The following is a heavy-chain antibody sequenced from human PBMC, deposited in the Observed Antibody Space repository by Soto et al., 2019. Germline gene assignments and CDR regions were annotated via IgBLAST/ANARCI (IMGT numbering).Heavy chain of an antibody. CDR3: ARRIPFGYGMDV. Sequence: EVQLVESGGGLVQPGGSLILSCAASGFTFSSYAMHWVRQAPGKGLEYVSVITSNGGNTDYASSVKGRFTISRDNSKNTLYLQMGSLRAEDMAVYYCARRIPFGYGMDVWGQGTTVTVSS. V-gene: IGHV3-64*01. D-gene: IGHD2-21*01. J-gene: IGHJ6*02. CDR1: GFTFSSYA. CDR2: ITSNGGNT.